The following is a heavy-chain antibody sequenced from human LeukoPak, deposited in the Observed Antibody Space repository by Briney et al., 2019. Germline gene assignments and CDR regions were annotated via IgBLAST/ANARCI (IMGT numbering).Heavy chain of an antibody. D-gene: IGHD3-22*01. V-gene: IGHV5-51*01. J-gene: IGHJ4*02. CDR3: ARPGGAHYYDSSGPPEY. Sequence: GESLKISCQVSGYRFTNYWIAWVRQMPGKGLEWMGIIYPGDSDTRYSPSFQGQVTISADKSISTAYLQWSSPKASDTAMYYCARPGGAHYYDSSGPPEYWGQGTLVTVSS. CDR1: GYRFTNYW. CDR2: IYPGDSDT.